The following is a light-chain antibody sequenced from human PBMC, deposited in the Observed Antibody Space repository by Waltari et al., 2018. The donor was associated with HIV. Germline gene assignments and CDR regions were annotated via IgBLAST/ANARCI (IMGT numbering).Light chain of an antibody. CDR3: CSYAGSYTLI. CDR1: SGDVGGYNY. Sequence: QSALTQPRSVSGSPGQPVTISCTGSSGDVGGYNYVSWYQHHPGKAPRLMIYDVPKRPSGVPDRFSGSKSGNTASLTISGLQAEDEADYYCCSYAGSYTLIFGGGTQLTVL. J-gene: IGLJ2*01. CDR2: DVP. V-gene: IGLV2-11*01.